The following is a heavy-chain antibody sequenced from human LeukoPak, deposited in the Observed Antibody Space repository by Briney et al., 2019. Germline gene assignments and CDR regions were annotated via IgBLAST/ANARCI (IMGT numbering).Heavy chain of an antibody. D-gene: IGHD4-17*01. CDR2: ISGSSSII. CDR3: ARADGDQYYYYGMDV. CDR1: GFTFSSYS. Sequence: GGSLRLSCAASGFTFSSYSMNWVRQAAGKGLEWVSYISGSSSIIYYADSVKGRFTISRDNAKNSLYLQMNSLRAEDTAVYYCARADGDQYYYYGMDVWGQGTTVTVSS. J-gene: IGHJ6*02. V-gene: IGHV3-48*01.